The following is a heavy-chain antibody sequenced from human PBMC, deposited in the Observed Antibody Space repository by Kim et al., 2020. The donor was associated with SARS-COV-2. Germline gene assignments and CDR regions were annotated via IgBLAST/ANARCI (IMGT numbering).Heavy chain of an antibody. CDR2: INPSGGST. J-gene: IGHJ6*01. Sequence: ASVKVSCKASGYTFTSYYMHWVRQAPGQGLERMGIINPSGGSTRYEQKFQGRVTMTRDTSTSTVYTELSSLSSEDTAAYFCYGDRKYEGGDCYSTLGYYY. CDR1: GYTFTSYY. D-gene: IGHD2-21*02. CDR3: YGDRKYEGGDCYSTLGYYY. V-gene: IGHV1-46*01.